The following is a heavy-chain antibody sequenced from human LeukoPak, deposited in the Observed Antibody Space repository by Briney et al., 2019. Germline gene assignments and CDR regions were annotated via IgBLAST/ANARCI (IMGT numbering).Heavy chain of an antibody. V-gene: IGHV1-2*02. Sequence: ASVKLSCKASGYTFTDYYMHWVRHAPGQGLEWMGCINPNSGDTNHAQNFQGRVTLTRDTSISTAYMELSSLRSDDSAVYYCAGEYCSGGSCRQGFDYWGQGTLVTVSS. J-gene: IGHJ4*02. D-gene: IGHD2-15*01. CDR1: GYTFTDYY. CDR2: INPNSGDT. CDR3: AGEYCSGGSCRQGFDY.